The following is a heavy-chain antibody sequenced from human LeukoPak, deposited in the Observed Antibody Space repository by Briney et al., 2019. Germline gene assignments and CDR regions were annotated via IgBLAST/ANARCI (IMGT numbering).Heavy chain of an antibody. V-gene: IGHV3-23*01. CDR2: ISGSGGST. CDR1: GFTFSSYA. J-gene: IGHJ1*01. CDR3: AKVIRGAKGEEYFQH. D-gene: IGHD1-26*01. Sequence: PGGSLRLSCAASGFTFSSYAMSWVRQAPGKGLEWVSAISGSGGSTYYADSVKGRFTISRDNSKNTLYLQMNSLRAEDTAVYYCAKVIRGAKGEEYFQHWGQGTLVTVSS.